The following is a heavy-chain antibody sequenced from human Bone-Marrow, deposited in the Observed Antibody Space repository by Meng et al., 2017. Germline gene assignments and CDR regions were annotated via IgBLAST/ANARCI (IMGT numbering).Heavy chain of an antibody. Sequence: ARRVELGAEVKKPGSSGKVSCKSSGGTFSSYAISWVRQAPGQGLEWMGGIIPIFGTANYAQKFQGRVTITADESTSTAYMELSSLRSEDTAVYYCARDNLKDWFDPWGQGTLVTVSS. J-gene: IGHJ5*02. CDR2: IIPIFGTA. CDR3: ARDNLKDWFDP. CDR1: GGTFSSYA. V-gene: IGHV1-69*01.